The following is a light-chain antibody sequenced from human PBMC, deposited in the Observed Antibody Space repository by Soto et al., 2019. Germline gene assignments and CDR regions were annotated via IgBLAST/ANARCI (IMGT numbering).Light chain of an antibody. CDR3: AAWDDSLHGYV. CDR1: RSNIGTNT. J-gene: IGLJ1*01. CDR2: NKN. V-gene: IGLV1-44*01. Sequence: QSVLTQAPSASATPGQRVTISCSGGRSNIGTNTVNWYQQLPGMAPKLLIYNKNQRPSGVPDRFSGSKSGTSASLAISGLQSEDEAEYYCAAWDDSLHGYVFGTGTKVTAL.